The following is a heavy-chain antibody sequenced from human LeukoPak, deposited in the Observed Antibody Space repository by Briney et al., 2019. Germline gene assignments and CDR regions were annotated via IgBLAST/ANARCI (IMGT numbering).Heavy chain of an antibody. D-gene: IGHD2-2*01. J-gene: IGHJ2*01. CDR3: AREGYCSSANCYWHFDL. CDR2: IYSGGST. CDR1: GFTVSSNY. Sequence: GGSLRLSCAASGFTVSSNYMSWVRQAPGKGLEWVSVIYSGGSTYYADSVKGRFTISRDNSKNTLYLQMNSLRAEDTAVYYCAREGYCSSANCYWHFDLWGRGTLVTVSS. V-gene: IGHV3-53*01.